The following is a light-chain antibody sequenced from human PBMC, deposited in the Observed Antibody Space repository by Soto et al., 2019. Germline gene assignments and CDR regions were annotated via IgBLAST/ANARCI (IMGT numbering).Light chain of an antibody. V-gene: IGKV3-20*01. CDR1: QSISSSF. CDR3: QQYDNSPIT. Sequence: EIVLTQSPGILSLSPGERASLSCGASQSISSSFLVWYQQKPGQAPRLLIYGASSRATGIPDRFSGTGSETDFTLTISRLGPEDFAVYYCQQYDNSPITFGQGTRLEIK. J-gene: IGKJ5*01. CDR2: GAS.